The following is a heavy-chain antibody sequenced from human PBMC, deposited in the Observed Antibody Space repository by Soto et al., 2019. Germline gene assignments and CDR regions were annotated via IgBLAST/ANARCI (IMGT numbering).Heavy chain of an antibody. CDR3: ARDNDRPQVAGNYYYILDV. J-gene: IGHJ6*02. CDR2: IMPIFRTP. V-gene: IGHV1-69*12. D-gene: IGHD1-1*01. Sequence: QVQLEQSGAEVKKPGSSVKVSCKASGGTFRNSAISWVRQAPGQGLEWMGGIMPIFRTPDYAQKFQGRVTITADESTSPAYMELSGLRSDDTAVYYCARDNDRPQVAGNYYYILDVWGHGTTVTVSS. CDR1: GGTFRNSA.